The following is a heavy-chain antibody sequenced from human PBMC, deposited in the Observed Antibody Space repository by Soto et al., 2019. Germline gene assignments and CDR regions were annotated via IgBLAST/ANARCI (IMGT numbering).Heavy chain of an antibody. CDR3: AREVQVHTPAFVY. D-gene: IGHD3-10*01. CDR1: GGTFNTYA. Sequence: QVQLVQSGAEMKKPGSSVKVSCQPPGGTFNTYAMNWVRQAPGQGPEWMGDISPMFGAANYAPKFQGRVTITADESTGTSYMQLSSLTSEDTALYFCAREVQVHTPAFVYWGQGTLVTVSS. V-gene: IGHV1-69*19. J-gene: IGHJ4*02. CDR2: ISPMFGAA.